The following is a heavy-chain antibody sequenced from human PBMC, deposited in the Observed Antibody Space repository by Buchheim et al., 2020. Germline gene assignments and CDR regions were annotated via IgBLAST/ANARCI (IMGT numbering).Heavy chain of an antibody. CDR3: ARHSGAWPHYFDY. Sequence: QVQLQESGPGLVKPSETLSLTCFVSGGSISTYFWSWLRQPPGKGLEWIAFSHYSESTKYHPSLKNRVTMLADRSRNQFSLKMTSVTAADTAVYYCARHSGAWPHYFDYWGQGAL. D-gene: IGHD6-25*01. J-gene: IGHJ4*02. CDR2: SHYSEST. CDR1: GGSISTYF. V-gene: IGHV4-59*08.